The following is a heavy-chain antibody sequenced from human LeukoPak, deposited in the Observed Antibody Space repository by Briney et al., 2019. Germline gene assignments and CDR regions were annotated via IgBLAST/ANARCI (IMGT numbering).Heavy chain of an antibody. CDR3: TRDIVVVVAARSPAYYYYYGMDV. Sequence: GRSLRLACTASGFTFGDYAMSWFRQAPGKGLEGVGFIRSKAYGGTTEYAASVKGRFTISRDDSKSIAYLQMNSLKTEDTAVYYCTRDIVVVVAARSPAYYYYYGMDVWGQGTTVTVSS. V-gene: IGHV3-49*03. J-gene: IGHJ6*02. CDR1: GFTFGDYA. CDR2: IRSKAYGGTT. D-gene: IGHD2-15*01.